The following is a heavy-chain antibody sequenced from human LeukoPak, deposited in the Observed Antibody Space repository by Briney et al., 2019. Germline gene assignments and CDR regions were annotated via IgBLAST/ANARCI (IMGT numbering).Heavy chain of an antibody. D-gene: IGHD2-21*01. Sequence: SGGSLRLSCAASGFTFSSDAMSWVRQAPGKGLEWVSAISGSGGSTYYADSVKGRFTISRDNSKNTLYLQMNSLRAEDTAVYYCARDRRRAIPYYFDYWGQGTLVTVSS. J-gene: IGHJ4*02. CDR1: GFTFSSDA. V-gene: IGHV3-23*01. CDR3: ARDRRRAIPYYFDY. CDR2: ISGSGGST.